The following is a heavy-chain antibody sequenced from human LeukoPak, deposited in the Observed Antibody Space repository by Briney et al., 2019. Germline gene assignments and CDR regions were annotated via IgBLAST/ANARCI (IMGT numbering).Heavy chain of an antibody. D-gene: IGHD3-22*01. Sequence: GGSLRLSCAASGFTFSSYAMSWVRQAPGKGLEWVSAISGSGGSTYYADSVKGRFTISRDNSKNTLYLQMNSLRAEDTAVYYCAKDPPITITMIAGDWGFWGQGTLVTVSS. CDR1: GFTFSSYA. CDR2: ISGSGGST. J-gene: IGHJ4*02. CDR3: AKDPPITITMIAGDWGF. V-gene: IGHV3-23*01.